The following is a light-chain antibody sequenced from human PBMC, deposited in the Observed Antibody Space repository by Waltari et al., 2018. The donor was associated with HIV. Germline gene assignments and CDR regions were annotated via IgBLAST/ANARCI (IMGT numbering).Light chain of an antibody. CDR2: EVS. Sequence: QSALTQPPSASGSPGQSVTISCPGTTSAVGGYNYVSWYQQHPGKAPKLMIYEVSKRPPGVPDRFSGSKSGNTASLTVSGLQAEDEADYYCSSYAGRVFGTGTKVTVL. CDR1: TSAVGGYNY. J-gene: IGLJ1*01. CDR3: SSYAGRV. V-gene: IGLV2-8*01.